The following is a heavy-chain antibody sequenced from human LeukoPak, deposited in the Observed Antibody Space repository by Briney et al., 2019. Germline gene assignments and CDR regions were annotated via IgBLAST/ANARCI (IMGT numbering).Heavy chain of an antibody. CDR3: ARDSSSGWYDGRHFDY. V-gene: IGHV1-2*02. CDR1: GYTFTGYY. Sequence: ASVKVSCKASGYTFTGYYMHWVRQAPGQGLEWMGWINPNSGGTNYAQKFQGRVTMTRDTSISTAYMELSRLRSDDTAVYYCARDSSSGWYDGRHFDYWGQGTLVTVSS. D-gene: IGHD6-19*01. CDR2: INPNSGGT. J-gene: IGHJ4*02.